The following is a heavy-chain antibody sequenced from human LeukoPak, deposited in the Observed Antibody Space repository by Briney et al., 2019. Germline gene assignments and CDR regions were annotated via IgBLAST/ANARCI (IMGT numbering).Heavy chain of an antibody. V-gene: IGHV4-39*01. D-gene: IGHD2-21*02. CDR2: TYYSGST. CDR3: ARLQVHCGGDCYTRWFDP. J-gene: IGHJ5*02. Sequence: SETLSLTCTVSGGSISSSSYYWGWIRQPPGKGLEWIGSTYYSGSTYYNPSLKSRVTISVDTSKNQFSLKLRSVTAADTAVYYCARLQVHCGGDCYTRWFDPWGQGTLVTVSS. CDR1: GGSISSSSYY.